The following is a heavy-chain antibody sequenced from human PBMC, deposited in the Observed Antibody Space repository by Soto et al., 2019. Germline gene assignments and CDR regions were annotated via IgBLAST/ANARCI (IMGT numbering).Heavy chain of an antibody. CDR2: INPFDGSR. CDR3: QVTVRDHLGYCSGGSCYDDNWFDP. J-gene: IGHJ5*02. D-gene: IGHD2-15*01. CDR1: GYIFTSYY. Sequence: GASVKVSCKASGYIFTSYYLHWVRQAPGQGLEWMGWINPFDGSRMFAQSFQGRVTFTRDTSTSTVYMELSGLRSDDTAVYYCQVTVRDHLGYCSGGSCYDDNWFDPWGQGTLVTVSS. V-gene: IGHV1-46*01.